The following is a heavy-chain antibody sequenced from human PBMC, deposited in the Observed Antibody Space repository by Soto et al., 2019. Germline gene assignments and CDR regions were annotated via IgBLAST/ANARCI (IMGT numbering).Heavy chain of an antibody. CDR2: ISSSSSYI. CDR3: VRDRRKIQLWLGYYYYGMDV. D-gene: IGHD5-18*01. J-gene: IGHJ6*02. CDR1: GFTFSDYY. V-gene: IGHV3-21*01. Sequence: GGSLRLSCAASGFTFSDYYMNWVRQAPGKGLEWVSSISSSSSYIYYADSVKGRFTISRDNAKNSLYLQMNSLRAEDTAVYYCVRDRRKIQLWLGYYYYGMDVWGQGTTVTVSS.